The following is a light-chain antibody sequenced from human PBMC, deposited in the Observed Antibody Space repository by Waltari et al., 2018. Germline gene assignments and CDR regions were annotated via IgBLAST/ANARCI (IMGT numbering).Light chain of an antibody. Sequence: QSALTQPASVSGSPGQSITISCTGTSSELGNFDLVSWYQKHTDKAPKLTIYEVRKRPFGVACRFSGSKSGYTASLTISGLQADDEATYYCCAYAGSTTLLCGGGTKLTVL. V-gene: IGLV2-23*02. CDR1: SSELGNFDL. CDR2: EVR. CDR3: CAYAGSTTLL. J-gene: IGLJ3*02.